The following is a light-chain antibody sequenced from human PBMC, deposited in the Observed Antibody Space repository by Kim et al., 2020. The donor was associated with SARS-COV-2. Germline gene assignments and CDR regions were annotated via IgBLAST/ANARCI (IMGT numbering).Light chain of an antibody. CDR1: SLRSYY. Sequence: SSELTQDPAVSVALGQTVRITCQGDSLRSYYASWYQQKPGQAPVLVIYGRNNRPSGIPDRFSGSTSGNTASLTITGAQAEDEADYYCKSRDSSGNVVFGGGPQLT. J-gene: IGLJ2*01. V-gene: IGLV3-19*01. CDR3: KSRDSSGNVV. CDR2: GRN.